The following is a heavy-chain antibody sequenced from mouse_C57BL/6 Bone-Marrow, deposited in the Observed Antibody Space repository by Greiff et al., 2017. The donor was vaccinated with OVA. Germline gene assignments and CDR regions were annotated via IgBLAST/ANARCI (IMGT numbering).Heavy chain of an antibody. Sequence: VQLQQSGPELVKPGASVKISCKASGYAFSSSWMNWVKQRPGKGLEWIGRIYPGDGDTNYNGKFKGKAALTADKSSSTAYMQLSSLTSEDSAVYFCARSGRGYYDVWGTWATVTVSS. CDR3: ARSGRGYYDV. V-gene: IGHV1-82*01. J-gene: IGHJ1*03. CDR2: IYPGDGDT. CDR1: GYAFSSSW. D-gene: IGHD3-1*01.